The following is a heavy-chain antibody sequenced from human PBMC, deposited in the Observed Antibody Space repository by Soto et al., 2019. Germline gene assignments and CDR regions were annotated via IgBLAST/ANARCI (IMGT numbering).Heavy chain of an antibody. CDR3: AKEGIESIGWYGVGFSARDYYGMDV. V-gene: IGHV3-23*01. D-gene: IGHD6-19*01. CDR2: ISGSGGST. CDR1: GFTFSSHA. J-gene: IGHJ6*02. Sequence: GGSLRLSCAASGFTFSSHAMSWVRQAPGKGLEWVSAISGSGGSTYYADSVKGRFTISRDNSKNTLYLQMNSLRAEDTAVYYWAKEGIESIGWYGVGFSARDYYGMDVWGQGTTVTVSS.